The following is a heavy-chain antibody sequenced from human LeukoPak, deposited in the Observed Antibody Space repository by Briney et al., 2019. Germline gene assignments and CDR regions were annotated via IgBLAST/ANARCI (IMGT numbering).Heavy chain of an antibody. Sequence: GGSLRLSCAASGFTFSSYGMHGLGQAPGKGLEGVAVISYDGRNKYQADSVTGRFTTSRDNSKNTLYLQMNSLRAEDTAVYYCAKVSDRGSIQLCLHWFDPWGQGTRVTVPS. J-gene: IGHJ5*02. CDR2: ISYDGRNK. V-gene: IGHV3-30*18. D-gene: IGHD5-18*01. CDR3: AKVSDRGSIQLCLHWFDP. CDR1: GFTFSSYG.